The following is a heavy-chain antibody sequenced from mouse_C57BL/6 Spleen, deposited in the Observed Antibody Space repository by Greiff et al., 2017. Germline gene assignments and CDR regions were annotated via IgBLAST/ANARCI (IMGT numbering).Heavy chain of an antibody. CDR3: ARSIYDRDFDV. V-gene: IGHV1-18*01. Sequence: VQLKQSGPELVKPGASVKIPCKASGYTFTDYNMDWVKQSHGKSLEWIGDITPNNGGTIYNQKFKGKATLTVDKSSSTSYMELRSLTSEDTAVYYCARSIYDRDFDVWGTGTTVTVSS. CDR1: GYTFTDYN. J-gene: IGHJ1*03. CDR2: ITPNNGGT. D-gene: IGHD2-3*01.